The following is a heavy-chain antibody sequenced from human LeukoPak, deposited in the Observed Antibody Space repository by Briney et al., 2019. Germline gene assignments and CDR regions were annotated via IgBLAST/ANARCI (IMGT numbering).Heavy chain of an antibody. J-gene: IGHJ4*02. CDR1: GFTFSTYS. Sequence: KAGGSLRLSCAASGFTFSTYSMNWVRQAPGKGLEWVSFITSGSSYIYYADSVKGRFTISRDNAKNSLYLQMNSLRAEDTAVYYCARDPGSSGYWSYWGQGTLVTVSS. V-gene: IGHV3-21*01. D-gene: IGHD3-22*01. CDR3: ARDPGSSGYWSY. CDR2: ITSGSSYI.